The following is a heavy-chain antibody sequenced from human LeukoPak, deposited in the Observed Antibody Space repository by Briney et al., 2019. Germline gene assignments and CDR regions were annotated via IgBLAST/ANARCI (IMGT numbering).Heavy chain of an antibody. CDR3: AKDRGVTAIPNHFDY. CDR2: ISGGGGST. J-gene: IGHJ4*02. Sequence: PGGSLRLSCAASGFTFSSYAMSWVRQAPGKGLEWVSAISGGGGSTYYADSVKGRFTISRDNSKNTLYLQMNSLRAEDTAVYYCAKDRGVTAIPNHFDYWGQGTLVTVSS. D-gene: IGHD2-21*02. CDR1: GFTFSSYA. V-gene: IGHV3-23*01.